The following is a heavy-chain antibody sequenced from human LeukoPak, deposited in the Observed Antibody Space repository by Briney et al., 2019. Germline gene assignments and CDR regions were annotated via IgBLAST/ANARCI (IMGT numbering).Heavy chain of an antibody. CDR1: GFTFSSYA. J-gene: IGHJ4*02. CDR3: ARGTIAAADIDY. D-gene: IGHD6-13*01. Sequence: GGSLRLSCAASGFTFSSYAMSWVRQAPGKELEWVANIKQDGSEKYYVDSVKGRFTISRDNAKNSLYLQMNSLRAEDTAVYYCARGTIAAADIDYWGQGTLVTVSS. CDR2: IKQDGSEK. V-gene: IGHV3-7*01.